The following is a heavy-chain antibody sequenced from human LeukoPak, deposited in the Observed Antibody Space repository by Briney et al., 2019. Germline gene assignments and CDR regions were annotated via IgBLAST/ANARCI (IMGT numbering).Heavy chain of an antibody. CDR3: AREGYYYDSSGYYSWISY. CDR2: ISSSSSTI. V-gene: IGHV3-48*04. J-gene: IGHJ4*02. CDR1: GFTFSSYS. D-gene: IGHD3-22*01. Sequence: GGSLRLSCAASGFTFSSYSMNWVRQAPGKGLEWVSYISSSSSTIYYADSVKGRFTISRDNAKNSLYLQMNSLRAEDTAVYYCAREGYYYDSSGYYSWISYWGQGTLVTVS.